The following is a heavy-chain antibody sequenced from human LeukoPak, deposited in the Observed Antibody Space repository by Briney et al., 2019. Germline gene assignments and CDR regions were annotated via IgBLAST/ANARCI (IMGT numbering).Heavy chain of an antibody. V-gene: IGHV3-48*03. D-gene: IGHD3-3*01. CDR2: ISSSGSTI. CDR3: ARPHYDFWSGYSYFDL. Sequence: GGSLRLSCAASGFTFSSYEMNWVRQAPGKGLEWVSYISSSGSTIYYADSVKGRFTISRDNAKNSLYLQMNSLRAEDTAVYYCARPHYDFWSGYSYFDLWGRGTLVTVSS. CDR1: GFTFSSYE. J-gene: IGHJ2*01.